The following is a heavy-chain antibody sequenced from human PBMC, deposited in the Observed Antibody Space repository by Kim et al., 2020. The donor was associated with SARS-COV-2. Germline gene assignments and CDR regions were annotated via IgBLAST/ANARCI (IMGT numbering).Heavy chain of an antibody. D-gene: IGHD3-10*01. Sequence: GGSLRLSCAASGFTFSSYSMNWVRQAPGKGLEWVSSISSSSSYIYYADSVKGRFTISRDNAKNSLYLQMNSLRAEDTAVYYCARVFYYNGSGSYLFDAFDIWGQGTMVTVSS. CDR1: GFTFSSYS. J-gene: IGHJ3*02. CDR2: ISSSSSYI. CDR3: ARVFYYNGSGSYLFDAFDI. V-gene: IGHV3-21*01.